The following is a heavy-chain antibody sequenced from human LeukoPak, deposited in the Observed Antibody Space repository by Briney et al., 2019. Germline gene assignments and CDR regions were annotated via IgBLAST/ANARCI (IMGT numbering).Heavy chain of an antibody. CDR3: ARAQCDWGRGANCDIEGNDYFDY. CDR2: IYTSGST. J-gene: IGHJ4*02. Sequence: SETLSLTCTVSGGSISSGSYYWIWIRQPAGKGLEWIGRIYTSGSTSYNSTLKSRVTISVDTSKNQFSLNLSSVTAADTAVYYCARAQCDWGRGANCDIEGNDYFDYWGQGTLVTVSS. V-gene: IGHV4-61*02. CDR1: GGSISSGSYY. D-gene: IGHD4/OR15-4a*01.